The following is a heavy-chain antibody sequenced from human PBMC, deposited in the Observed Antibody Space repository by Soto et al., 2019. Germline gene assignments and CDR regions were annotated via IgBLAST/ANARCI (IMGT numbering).Heavy chain of an antibody. J-gene: IGHJ6*02. D-gene: IGHD2-2*02. CDR2: IYYSGST. CDR1: GGSVSSGSYY. Sequence: QVQLQESGPGLVKPSETLSLTCTVSGGSVSSGSYYWSWIRQPPGKGLEWIGYIYYSGSTNYNPSLKSRVTISVDTSKNQFSLKLSSVSAADTAVYYCGRDSIVVVPAAKPFYYYYGMDVWGQGTTVTVSS. V-gene: IGHV4-61*01. CDR3: GRDSIVVVPAAKPFYYYYGMDV.